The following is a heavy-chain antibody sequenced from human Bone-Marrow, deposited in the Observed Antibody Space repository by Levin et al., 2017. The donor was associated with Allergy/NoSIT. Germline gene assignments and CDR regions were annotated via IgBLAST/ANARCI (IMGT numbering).Heavy chain of an antibody. V-gene: IGHV3-23*01. CDR2: LNSGNT. CDR1: GFTFNNYA. Sequence: ASVKVSCAASGFTFNNYAMSWVRQAPGKGLEWVSTLNSGNTYYADSVRGRFTISRDNSKNTLFLQMNSLRAEDTAIYYCASDCSITSCLWGVFDSWGQGTPVTVSS. CDR3: ASDCSITSCLWGVFDS. D-gene: IGHD2-2*01. J-gene: IGHJ4*02.